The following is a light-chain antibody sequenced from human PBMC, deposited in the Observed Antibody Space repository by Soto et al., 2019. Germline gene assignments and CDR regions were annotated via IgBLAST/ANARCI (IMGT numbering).Light chain of an antibody. CDR1: QSVSTY. V-gene: IGKV3-11*01. J-gene: IGKJ4*01. Sequence: EIVLTQSPATLSLSPGERATLSCRASQSVSTYLAWYQQKPGQAPRLLISDASNRATCIPARFSGSGSGTDFTLTISSLEPEDFAVDYCQQTRSFPLTFGGGTKVEI. CDR3: QQTRSFPLT. CDR2: DAS.